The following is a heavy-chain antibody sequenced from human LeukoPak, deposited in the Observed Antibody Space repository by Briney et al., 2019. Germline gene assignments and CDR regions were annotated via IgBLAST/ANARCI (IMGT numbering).Heavy chain of an antibody. CDR3: ATVPTTVYHYWYFDL. D-gene: IGHD4-11*01. J-gene: IGHJ2*01. CDR1: GGSFSGYY. Sequence: SETLSLTCAVYGGSFSGYYWSWIRQPPGKGLEWIGEINHSGSTNYNPSLKSRVTISVDTSKNQFSLKLSSVTAADTAVYYCATVPTTVYHYWYFDLWGRGTLVTVSS. CDR2: INHSGST. V-gene: IGHV4-34*01.